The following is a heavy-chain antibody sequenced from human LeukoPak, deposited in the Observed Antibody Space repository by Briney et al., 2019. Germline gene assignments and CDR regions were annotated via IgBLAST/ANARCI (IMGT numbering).Heavy chain of an antibody. J-gene: IGHJ6*03. Sequence: PSETLSLTCTVSDGPINGYSWTCIRQSAGKGLEWVGRIHATGSTNYNPSLRSRVSISIYTTNKQFSLNLTSVAAADTAIYYCERIQYGFSSYMDIWGMGTRVTVSS. D-gene: IGHD5-24*01. CDR3: ERIQYGFSSYMDI. V-gene: IGHV4-4*07. CDR2: IHATGST. CDR1: DGPINGYS.